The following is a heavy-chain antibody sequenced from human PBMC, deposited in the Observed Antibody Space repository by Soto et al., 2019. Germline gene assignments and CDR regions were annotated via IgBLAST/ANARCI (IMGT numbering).Heavy chain of an antibody. CDR1: RGSINNTNYS. CDR3: ARSGSPGHLRGWFDP. Sequence: PSETLSRTCSVSRGSINNTNYSRVWIRQPPGKGLEWSGMIYYNGRTYYSESLKSRVTISVDPSKNQISLKVTSVTAADRAVYYCARSGSPGHLRGWFDPWGHGSLVTVS. J-gene: IGHJ5*02. D-gene: IGHD3-10*01. CDR2: IYYNGRT. V-gene: IGHV4-39*01.